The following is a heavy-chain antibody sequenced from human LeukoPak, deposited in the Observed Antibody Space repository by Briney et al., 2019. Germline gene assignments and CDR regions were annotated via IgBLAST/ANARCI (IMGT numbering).Heavy chain of an antibody. V-gene: IGHV3-48*03. CDR3: AGGYSGYVGFDY. J-gene: IGHJ4*02. Sequence: GGSLRLSCAASGFTFSSYEMNWVRQAPGKGLEWVSYISSSGSTIYYADSVKGRFTISRDNAKNSLYLQMNSLRAEDTAVYYCAGGYSGYVGFDYWGQGTLVTVSS. D-gene: IGHD5-12*01. CDR2: ISSSGSTI. CDR1: GFTFSSYE.